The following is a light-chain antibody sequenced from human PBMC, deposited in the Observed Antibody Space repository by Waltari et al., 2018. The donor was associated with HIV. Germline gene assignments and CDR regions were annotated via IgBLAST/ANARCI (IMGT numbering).Light chain of an antibody. V-gene: IGKV1-8*01. CDR1: QDIGTY. Sequence: AIHMTQSPSSLSASTGDRIVIPCRASQDIGTYLAWYQHKPGKAPELLISSSSTLESGVPSRFAGSGSGTDFTLTISCLQSEDFATYYCQQYYDSPQTFGQGTKLEIK. CDR3: QQYYDSPQT. J-gene: IGKJ2*01. CDR2: SSS.